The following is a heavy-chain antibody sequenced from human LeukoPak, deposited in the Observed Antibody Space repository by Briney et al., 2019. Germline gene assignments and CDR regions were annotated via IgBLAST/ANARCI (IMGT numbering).Heavy chain of an antibody. J-gene: IGHJ4*02. CDR3: ARMYSSGWDC. CDR1: GFTFSSYS. V-gene: IGHV3-21*01. Sequence: GGSLRLSCAASGFTFSSYSMNWVRQAPGKGLEWVSSISGSSSYIYYADSVKGRFTISRDNAKNSLYLQMNSLRAEDTAVYYCARMYSSGWDCWGQGTLVTVSS. CDR2: ISGSSSYI. D-gene: IGHD6-19*01.